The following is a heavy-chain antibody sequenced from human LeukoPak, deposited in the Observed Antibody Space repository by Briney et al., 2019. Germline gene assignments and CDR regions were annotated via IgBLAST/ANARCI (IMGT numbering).Heavy chain of an antibody. D-gene: IGHD4-23*01. Sequence: SQTLSLTCTVSGGAISSGGYYWSWIRQHPERGLEWIGYVYYTGSTYYNPSLESRVAISVDTSKNQFSLKLTSVTAADTAVYYCARGRDGGNYTPLDYWGQGTLVTVSS. V-gene: IGHV4-31*03. J-gene: IGHJ4*02. CDR2: VYYTGST. CDR1: GGAISSGGYY. CDR3: ARGRDGGNYTPLDY.